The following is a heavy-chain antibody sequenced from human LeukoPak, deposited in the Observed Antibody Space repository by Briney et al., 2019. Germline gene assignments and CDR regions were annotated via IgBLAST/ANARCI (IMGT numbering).Heavy chain of an antibody. V-gene: IGHV4-31*03. D-gene: IGHD6-6*01. CDR2: IYYSGST. CDR1: GGSIGSGGYY. Sequence: PSETLSLTCTVSGGSIGSGGYYWSWIRQHPGKGLEWIGYIYYSGSTYYNPSLKSRVTISVDTSKNQFSLKLSSVTAADTAVYYCARTHSSSPNWFDPWGQGTLVTVSS. CDR3: ARTHSSSPNWFDP. J-gene: IGHJ5*02.